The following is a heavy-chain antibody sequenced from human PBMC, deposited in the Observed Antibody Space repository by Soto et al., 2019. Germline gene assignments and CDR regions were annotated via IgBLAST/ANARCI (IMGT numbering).Heavy chain of an antibody. D-gene: IGHD5-18*01. CDR3: ARTDTAMAARLLVY. V-gene: IGHV3-30*03. J-gene: IGHJ4*02. CDR1: GFTFSTFD. Sequence: GGSLRLSCAASGFTFSTFDMQWVRQAPGKGLEWVALMSYDGSNTYYADSVKGRFTISRDNAKNSLYLQMNSLRAEDTAVYYCARTDTAMAARLLVYWGQGTLVTVSS. CDR2: MSYDGSNT.